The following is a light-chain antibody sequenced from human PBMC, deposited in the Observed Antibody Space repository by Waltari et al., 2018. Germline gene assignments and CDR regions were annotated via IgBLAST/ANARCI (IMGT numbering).Light chain of an antibody. CDR1: TSDIGGYHY. J-gene: IGLJ2*01. CDR2: DVT. CDR3: TSYTTTSTLVL. V-gene: IGLV2-14*03. Sequence: QSALTQPASVSGSPGQSITLSCTGTTSDIGGYHYVSWYQQHPGRAPKLMIYDVTDRPSGISIRFSGSKSGNTASLTISGLRAEDEAYYYCTSYTTTSTLVLFGGGTKLTVL.